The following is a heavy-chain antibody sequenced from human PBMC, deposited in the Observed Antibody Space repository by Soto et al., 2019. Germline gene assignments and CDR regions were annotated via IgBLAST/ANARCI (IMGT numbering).Heavy chain of an antibody. Sequence: PGGSVRLACAACGFTFRDHAMHWVRQAPGKGLEWVAVVAYDGRSKYYADSVKGRFTISRDNSRTTVYLQMNSLRDEDTAMYYCARADILVIPGASYNYSMDVWGHGTTVTVSS. V-gene: IGHV3-30*04. CDR2: VAYDGRSK. CDR3: ARADILVIPGASYNYSMDV. CDR1: GFTFRDHA. J-gene: IGHJ6*02. D-gene: IGHD2-2*01.